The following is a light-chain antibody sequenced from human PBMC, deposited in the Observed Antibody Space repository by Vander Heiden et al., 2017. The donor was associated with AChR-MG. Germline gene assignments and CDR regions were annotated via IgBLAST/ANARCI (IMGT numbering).Light chain of an antibody. CDR1: SSDVGGYNC. Sequence: QSALTQPASVSGSPGQSITISCTGTSSDVGGYNCVSWYQQHPGKAPKLMIYDVSKRPSGVSTRFSGSKSGNTASLTISGLQAEDEADYYCSSYTSSSTWVFGGGTKLTVL. V-gene: IGLV2-14*01. J-gene: IGLJ3*02. CDR3: SSYTSSSTWV. CDR2: DVS.